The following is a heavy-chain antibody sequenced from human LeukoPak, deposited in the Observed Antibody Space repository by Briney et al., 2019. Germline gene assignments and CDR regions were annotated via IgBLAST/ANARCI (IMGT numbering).Heavy chain of an antibody. V-gene: IGHV4-30-4*08. Sequence: SQTLSLTCTVSGGSISIGDYYWSWIRQPPGKGLEWIGYIYYSGSTYYNPSLKSRVTISVDTSKNQFSLKLSSVTAADTAVYYCARAGTTKTTPKGIDYWGQGTLVTVSS. CDR3: ARAGTTKTTPKGIDY. CDR2: IYYSGST. D-gene: IGHD1-7*01. CDR1: GGSISIGDYY. J-gene: IGHJ4*02.